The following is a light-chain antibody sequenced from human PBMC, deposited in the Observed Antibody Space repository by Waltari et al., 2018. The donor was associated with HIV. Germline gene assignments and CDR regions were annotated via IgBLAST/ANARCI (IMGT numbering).Light chain of an antibody. CDR1: QTVNNK. Sequence: DIQMTQSPSYLSASVGDSVTITCRASQTVNNKLNWYQQKPGEAPKVVIYDASALQSGVPSSFRGGGSWTAFTLTITSLQLDDFATYFCQQSFSYPLTFGPGPKVDI. J-gene: IGKJ3*01. CDR3: QQSFSYPLT. V-gene: IGKV1-39*01. CDR2: DAS.